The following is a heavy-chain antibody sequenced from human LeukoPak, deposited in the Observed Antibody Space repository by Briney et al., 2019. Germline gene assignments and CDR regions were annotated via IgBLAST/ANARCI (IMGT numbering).Heavy chain of an antibody. D-gene: IGHD3-3*02. CDR2: IYYSGST. J-gene: IGHJ3*02. Sequence: SETLSLTCTVSGGSISSYYWSWIRQPPGKGLEWIGYIYYSGSTNYNPSLKSRVTISVDTSKNQFSLKLSSVTAADTAVYYCARVTPIFGVVTDAFDIWGQGTMVTVSS. V-gene: IGHV4-59*08. CDR3: ARVTPIFGVVTDAFDI. CDR1: GGSISSYY.